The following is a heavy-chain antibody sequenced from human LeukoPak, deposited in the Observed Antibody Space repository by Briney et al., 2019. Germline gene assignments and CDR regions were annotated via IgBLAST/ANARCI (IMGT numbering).Heavy chain of an antibody. Sequence: GGSLRLSCAASGFTFSGYSMNWVRQAPGKGLEWVSSISSSSSYIYYADSVKGRLTISRDNAKNSLYLQMNSLRAEDTAVYYCARGVVRYFDYWGQGALVTVSS. J-gene: IGHJ4*02. V-gene: IGHV3-21*01. CDR1: GFTFSGYS. CDR3: ARGVVRYFDY. D-gene: IGHD3-9*01. CDR2: ISSSSSYI.